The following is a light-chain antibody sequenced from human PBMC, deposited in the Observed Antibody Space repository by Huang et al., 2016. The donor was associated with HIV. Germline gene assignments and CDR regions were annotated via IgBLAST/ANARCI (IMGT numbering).Light chain of an antibody. J-gene: IGKJ3*01. Sequence: DIQMTQSPSSLSASIGDRVTITCRASRHIYSYLNWYQHRPGKAPKLLIYDAANLEVGVPSRFSGSGSGRKFTLIISSLQPEDFATYYCQQYDSLPRTFGPGTKV. CDR3: QQYDSLPRT. CDR2: DAA. CDR1: RHIYSY. V-gene: IGKV1-33*01.